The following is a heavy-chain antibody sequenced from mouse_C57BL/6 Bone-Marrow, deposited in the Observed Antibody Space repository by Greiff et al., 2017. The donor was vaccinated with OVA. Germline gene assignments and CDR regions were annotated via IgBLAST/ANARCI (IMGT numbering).Heavy chain of an antibody. CDR1: GFSLTSYG. CDR2: IWSGGST. Sequence: VQLQQSGPGLVQPSQSLSITCTVSGFSLTSYGVHWVRQSPGKGLEWLGVIWSGGSTDYNAAFISRLSISKDNSKSQVFFKMNSLQADDTAIDYCARHYYSDWYFDVWGTGTTVTVSS. CDR3: ARHYYSDWYFDV. J-gene: IGHJ1*03. V-gene: IGHV2-2*01. D-gene: IGHD2-12*01.